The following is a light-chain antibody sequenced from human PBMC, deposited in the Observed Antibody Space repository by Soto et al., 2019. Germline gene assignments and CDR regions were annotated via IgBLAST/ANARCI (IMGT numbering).Light chain of an antibody. CDR2: AAS. V-gene: IGKV1-39*01. Sequence: DIQMTQSPSSLSASVGDRVTITCRASQSISSSLNWYQQRPGKAPKLLIYAASNLQSGVPSRFSGSGSGTVFTLTISSLQPEDFATYYCQQSYNTPLQVNNIFSHAFGQGTKLEIK. CDR3: QQSYNTPLQVNNIFSHA. CDR1: QSISSS. J-gene: IGKJ2*01.